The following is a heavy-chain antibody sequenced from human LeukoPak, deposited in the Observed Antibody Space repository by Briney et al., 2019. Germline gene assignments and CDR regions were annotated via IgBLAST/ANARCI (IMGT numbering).Heavy chain of an antibody. CDR2: ISAYNGNT. J-gene: IGHJ4*02. Sequence: ASVKVSCKASGYTFTSYGISWVRQAPGQGLEWMGWISAYNGNTNYAQKLQGRVTMTTDTSMSTAYMELRSLRSDDTAVYYCARSKRPAYYYGSGSYYSDYWGQGTLVTVSS. CDR3: ARSKRPAYYYGSGSYYSDY. CDR1: GYTFTSYG. V-gene: IGHV1-18*01. D-gene: IGHD3-10*01.